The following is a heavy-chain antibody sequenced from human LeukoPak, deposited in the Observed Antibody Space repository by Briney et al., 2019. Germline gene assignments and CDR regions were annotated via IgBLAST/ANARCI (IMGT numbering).Heavy chain of an antibody. J-gene: IGHJ4*02. Sequence: SQTLSLTCTVSGGSISSGGYYWSWIRQHPGKGLEWIGYIYYSGSTYYNPSLKSRVTISVDTSKNQFSLKLSSVTAADTAVYYCARGTYSGYDQVFDYWGQRTLVTVSS. CDR1: GGSISSGGYY. CDR3: ARGTYSGYDQVFDY. V-gene: IGHV4-31*03. D-gene: IGHD5-12*01. CDR2: IYYSGST.